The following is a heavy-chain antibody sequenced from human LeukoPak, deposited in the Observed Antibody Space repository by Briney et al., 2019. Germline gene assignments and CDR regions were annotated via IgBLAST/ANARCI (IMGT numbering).Heavy chain of an antibody. CDR1: GLPISSYG. J-gene: IGHJ4*02. V-gene: IGHV3-30*03. Sequence: GRSLRLSCEASGLPISSYGMHWVRQAPGKGLEWVALISYDGTNHYYADSVKGRFTISRDNSKNTLFLQMNSLRAEDTAVYYCARSYDSGWYVSDHWGQGTLVTVSS. CDR2: ISYDGTNH. D-gene: IGHD6-19*01. CDR3: ARSYDSGWYVSDH.